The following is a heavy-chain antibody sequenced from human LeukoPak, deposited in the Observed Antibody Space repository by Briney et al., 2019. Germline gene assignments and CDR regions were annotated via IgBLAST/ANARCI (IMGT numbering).Heavy chain of an antibody. CDR2: INPSGGST. D-gene: IGHD6-13*01. J-gene: IGHJ4*02. Sequence: ASVKVSCKASGYTFTDYYMHWVRQAPGQGLEWMGIINPSGGSTSYAQKFQGRVTMTRDMSTSTVYMELSSLRSEDTAVYYCARVVGSSWYVFDYWGQGTLVTVSS. V-gene: IGHV1-46*01. CDR3: ARVVGSSWYVFDY. CDR1: GYTFTDYY.